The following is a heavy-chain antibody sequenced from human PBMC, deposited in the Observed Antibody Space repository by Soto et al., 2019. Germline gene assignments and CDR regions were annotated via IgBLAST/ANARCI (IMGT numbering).Heavy chain of an antibody. D-gene: IGHD5-12*01. Sequence: GGSLRLSCAASGFTFSSYGMHWVRQAPGKGLEWVAVISYDGSNKYYADSVKGRFTISRDNSKNTLYLQMNSLRAEDTAVYYCAKAATIYAEIDYWGQGTLVTVSS. CDR3: AKAATIYAEIDY. J-gene: IGHJ4*02. CDR2: ISYDGSNK. V-gene: IGHV3-30*18. CDR1: GFTFSSYG.